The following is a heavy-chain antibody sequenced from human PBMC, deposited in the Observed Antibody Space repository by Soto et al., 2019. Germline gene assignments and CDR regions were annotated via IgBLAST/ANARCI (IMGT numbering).Heavy chain of an antibody. Sequence: ASVKVSCKASGYTFTSYGISWVRQAPGQGLEWMGWISAYNGNTNYAQKLKGRVTMTTDTSTSTAYIELRSLRSDDTAVYYCSRDPNQYYDILTGYYINWFDPWGQGTLVTVSS. J-gene: IGHJ5*02. CDR1: GYTFTSYG. V-gene: IGHV1-18*01. CDR3: SRDPNQYYDILTGYYINWFDP. D-gene: IGHD3-9*01. CDR2: ISAYNGNT.